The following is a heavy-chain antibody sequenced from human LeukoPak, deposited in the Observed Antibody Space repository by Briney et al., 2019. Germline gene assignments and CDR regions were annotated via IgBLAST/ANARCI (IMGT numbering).Heavy chain of an antibody. CDR1: EFSVGSNY. J-gene: IGHJ6*03. CDR3: ATPVPHGSDPSLYSYYMDV. V-gene: IGHV3-66*01. CDR2: IYSGGST. D-gene: IGHD3-10*01. Sequence: GGSVRLSCAASEFSVGSNYMAWVRQAPGKGVEGVWLIYSGGSTYYADSVTGRFTIPRDNSKNTLYLQMNRLSPDDTAVYYCATPVPHGSDPSLYSYYMDVWGKGTTVTISS.